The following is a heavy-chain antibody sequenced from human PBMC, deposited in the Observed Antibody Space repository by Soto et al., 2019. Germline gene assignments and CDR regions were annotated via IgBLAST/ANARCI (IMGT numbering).Heavy chain of an antibody. D-gene: IGHD6-6*01. CDR1: GYTFTGYY. Sequence: QVQLVQSGAEVQKPGASVKVSCKASGYTFTGYYMHWVRQAPGQGLEWMGWINPNSGGTNYAQKFQGRVTMTRDTSTSNAYMELSRLRSDDTAVYYCARLSSSSRGDWFDPWGQGTLVTVSS. J-gene: IGHJ5*02. CDR2: INPNSGGT. CDR3: ARLSSSSRGDWFDP. V-gene: IGHV1-2*02.